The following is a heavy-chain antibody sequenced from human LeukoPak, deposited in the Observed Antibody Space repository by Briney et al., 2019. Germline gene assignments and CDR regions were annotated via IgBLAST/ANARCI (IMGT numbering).Heavy chain of an antibody. Sequence: RTGGSLRLSCAASGFTFSSYGMHWVRQAPGKGLEGVAVIWYDGSNKYYADSVKGRFTISRDDSKNTLYLQMNSLRAEDTAVYYCARVLGYYGSGIYYSPLDYWGQGTLVTVSS. CDR1: GFTFSSYG. V-gene: IGHV3-33*01. CDR3: ARVLGYYGSGIYYSPLDY. D-gene: IGHD3-10*01. J-gene: IGHJ4*02. CDR2: IWYDGSNK.